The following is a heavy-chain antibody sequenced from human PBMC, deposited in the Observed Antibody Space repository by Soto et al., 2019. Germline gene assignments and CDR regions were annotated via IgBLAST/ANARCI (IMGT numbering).Heavy chain of an antibody. V-gene: IGHV1-18*04. CDR2: ISAYNNKT. CDR3: ARDGARITMLRGLDC. Sequence: VASVKVSCKASGYTFSSYGVSWVRQAPGQGLEWIGWISAYNNKTNYAQKLQGRVTMTTDTSTSTAYMELRSLRSDDTAVYYCARDGARITMLRGLDCWGQGTLVTVSS. D-gene: IGHD3-10*01. CDR1: GYTFSSYG. J-gene: IGHJ4*02.